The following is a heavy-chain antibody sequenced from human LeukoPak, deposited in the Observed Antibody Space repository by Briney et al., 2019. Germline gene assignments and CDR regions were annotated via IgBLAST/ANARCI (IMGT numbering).Heavy chain of an antibody. CDR1: GFTFSSYW. CDR2: IKQDGSEK. J-gene: IGHJ6*03. D-gene: IGHD2-2*02. Sequence: PGGSLRLSCAASGFTFSSYWMSWVSQAPGKGLEWVANIKQDGSEKYYVDSVKGRFTISRDNAKNSLYLQMNSLRGEDTAVYYCARSGCSSTSCYKKGGYYYYYMDVWGKGTTVTVSS. V-gene: IGHV3-7*01. CDR3: ARSGCSSTSCYKKGGYYYYYMDV.